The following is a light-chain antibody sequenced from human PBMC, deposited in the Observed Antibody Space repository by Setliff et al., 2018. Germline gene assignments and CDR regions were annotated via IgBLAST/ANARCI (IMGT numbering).Light chain of an antibody. J-gene: IGLJ1*01. CDR2: EVS. CDR3: SSYAGNYIYV. CDR1: SRDVGGFNF. V-gene: IGLV2-8*01. Sequence: QSVLTQPPSASGSPGQSVAISCTGTSRDVGGFNFVSWYQQHPGKAPKLIIYEVSKQPSGVPDRFSGSKSGNTASLTVSGLQAEDEADYYCSSYAGNYIYVFGSGTKVTVL.